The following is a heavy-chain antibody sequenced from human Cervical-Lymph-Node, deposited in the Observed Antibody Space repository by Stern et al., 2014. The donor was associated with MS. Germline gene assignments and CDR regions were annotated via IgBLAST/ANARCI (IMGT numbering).Heavy chain of an antibody. J-gene: IGHJ4*02. Sequence: VQLVESGAEVKKPGASVKVSCKASGYTFTSYYMHWVRQAPGHGLEWMGIINPRGGSKSYAQKFKGKFTRTRDTSTSTVYMELSSWRSEDRAVYYCRWWEGGRGRDYWGQGTLVTVSS. CDR2: INPRGGSK. V-gene: IGHV1-46*01. CDR1: GYTFTSYY. CDR3: RWWEGGRGRDY. D-gene: IGHD3-16*01.